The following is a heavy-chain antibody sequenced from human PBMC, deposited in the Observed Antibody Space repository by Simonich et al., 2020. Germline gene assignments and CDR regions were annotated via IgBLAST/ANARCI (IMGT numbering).Heavy chain of an antibody. V-gene: IGHV1-2*02. J-gene: IGHJ6*03. D-gene: IGHD6-6*01. Sequence: QVQLVQSGAEVKKPGASVKVSCKASGYTFTGSYMHWVRQAPGQGLDGMGGTNPTRGGTNYAKKLKGRGTMTRDTSISTAYMELSRLRSDDTAVYYCARDRAARYYYYYYMDVWGKGTTVTVSS. CDR1: GYTFTGSY. CDR2: TNPTRGGT. CDR3: ARDRAARYYYYYYMDV.